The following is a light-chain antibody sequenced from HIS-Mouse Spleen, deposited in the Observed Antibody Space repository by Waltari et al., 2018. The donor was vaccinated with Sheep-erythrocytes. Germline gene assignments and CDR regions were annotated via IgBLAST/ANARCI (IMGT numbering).Light chain of an antibody. CDR3: SSYAGSNNWV. CDR2: EVS. J-gene: IGLJ3*02. V-gene: IGLV2-8*01. Sequence: QSALTQPPSASGSPGQSVTISCTGTRSDVGGYNYVPCYQQHPGKAPKLMISEVSQRPSGVPDRFSGSKSGNTASLTVSGLQAEDEADYYCSSYAGSNNWVFGGGTKLTVL. CDR1: RSDVGGYNY.